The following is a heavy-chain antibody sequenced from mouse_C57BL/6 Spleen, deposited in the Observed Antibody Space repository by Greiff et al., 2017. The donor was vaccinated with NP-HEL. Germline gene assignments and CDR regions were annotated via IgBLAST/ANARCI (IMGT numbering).Heavy chain of an antibody. CDR3: ARSYYSKGFAY. D-gene: IGHD2-5*01. CDR2: IYPSDSET. J-gene: IGHJ3*01. Sequence: AQLQQPGAELVRPGSSVKLSCKASGYTFTSYWMDWVKQRPGQGLEWIGNIYPSDSETHYNQKFKDKATLTVDKSSSTAYMQRSSLTSEDSAVYYCARSYYSKGFAYWDQGTLVTVSA. V-gene: IGHV1-61*01. CDR1: GYTFTSYW.